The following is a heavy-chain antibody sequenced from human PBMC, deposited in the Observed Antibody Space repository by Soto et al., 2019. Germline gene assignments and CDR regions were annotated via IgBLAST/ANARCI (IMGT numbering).Heavy chain of an antibody. CDR3: AKARAQYYDFWSGYPVDY. V-gene: IGHV3-23*01. J-gene: IGHJ4*02. CDR2: ISGSGGST. Sequence: EVQLLESGGGLVQPGGSLRLSCAASGFTFSSYAMSWVRQAPGKGLEWVSAISGSGGSTYYADSVKGRFTISRDNSKNTLYLQMNSLRADDTAVYYCAKARAQYYDFWSGYPVDYWGQGTLVTVSS. CDR1: GFTFSSYA. D-gene: IGHD3-3*01.